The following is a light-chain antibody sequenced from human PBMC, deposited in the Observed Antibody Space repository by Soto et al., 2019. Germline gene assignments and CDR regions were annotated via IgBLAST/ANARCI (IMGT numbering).Light chain of an antibody. J-gene: IGKJ4*01. V-gene: IGKV1-27*01. CDR2: AAS. CDR1: QGISSY. Sequence: IRMTQSPSSFSASTGDRVTITCRASQGISSYLAWYQQKPGKVPKLLISAASTLQSGVPSRFSGSGSGTDFTLTISSLQPEDVATYYCQKYTNVPAFGGGTKVEIK. CDR3: QKYTNVPA.